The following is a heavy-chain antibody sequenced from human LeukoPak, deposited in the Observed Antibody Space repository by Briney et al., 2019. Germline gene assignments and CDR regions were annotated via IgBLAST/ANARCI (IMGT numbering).Heavy chain of an antibody. CDR2: ISRGGGST. J-gene: IGHJ4*02. Sequence: GGSLRLSCAASGFTFSSYVMSWVRQAPGKGVEWVSAISRGGGSTYYADSVKGRFTISTDNSKTAPSLQTNSLRAEDTAVYSCVKDASVVAVSMDPPEVDFWVQRILVTVSS. V-gene: IGHV3-23*01. D-gene: IGHD2/OR15-2a*01. CDR1: GFTFSSYV. CDR3: VKDASVVAVSMDPPEVDF.